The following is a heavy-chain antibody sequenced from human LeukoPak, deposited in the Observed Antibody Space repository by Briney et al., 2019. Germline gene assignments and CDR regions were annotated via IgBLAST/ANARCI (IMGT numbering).Heavy chain of an antibody. J-gene: IGHJ5*02. Sequence: ASVKVSCKASGYTFTAYYIEWVRQAPGQGLEWMGWINPTSGGTNYAQKFQGRVTMTRDTSISTASMELSRPTSDDTAVYYCTRGYQHGFDPWGQGTLVTVSS. CDR2: INPTSGGT. D-gene: IGHD2-2*01. CDR1: GYTFTAYY. V-gene: IGHV1-2*02. CDR3: TRGYQHGFDP.